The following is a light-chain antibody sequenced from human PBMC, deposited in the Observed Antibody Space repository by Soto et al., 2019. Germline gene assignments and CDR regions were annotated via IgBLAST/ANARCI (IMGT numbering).Light chain of an antibody. CDR1: SGHISSA. CDR3: QTWGTGIRV. CDR2: LNSDGSH. J-gene: IGLJ2*01. V-gene: IGLV4-69*01. Sequence: QPVLTQSPSASASLGASVTRTCTLSSGHISSAIAWHQQQPEKGPRYLMKLNSDGSHNKGDGIPDRFSGSSSGTERYLTIASLQSEDEADYYCQTWGTGIRVFGGGTKVTVL.